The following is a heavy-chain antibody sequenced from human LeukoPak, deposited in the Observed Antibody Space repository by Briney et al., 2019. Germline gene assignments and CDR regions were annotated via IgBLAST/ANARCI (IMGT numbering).Heavy chain of an antibody. CDR1: GYTFTIYY. Sequence: ASVKVSCKASGYTFTIYYMHWVRQAPGQGLEWMGWLKPNSGATSYAQRFQGRGTMTRDTSISTAYMERSGLTSDDTAVYSWARTPPYCTSTSCYNDSWGQGTLVTASS. V-gene: IGHV1-2*02. CDR3: ARTPPYCTSTSCYNDS. D-gene: IGHD2-2*02. CDR2: LKPNSGAT. J-gene: IGHJ5*01.